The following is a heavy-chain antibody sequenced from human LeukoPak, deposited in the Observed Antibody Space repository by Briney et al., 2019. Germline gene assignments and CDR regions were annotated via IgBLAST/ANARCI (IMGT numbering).Heavy chain of an antibody. J-gene: IGHJ4*02. V-gene: IGHV3-66*02. CDR3: SRAGYSGYDYAY. CDR1: GFTVSSNY. D-gene: IGHD5-12*01. CDR2: IYSGGST. Sequence: GRSLRLLRPASGFTVSSNYMSWVHQAPGKWLEWVSVIYSGGSTYYADSVKGRFTISRDNCKNTLYLQMNSMRAEDMAVYYFSRAGYSGYDYAYWGQGALVTFS.